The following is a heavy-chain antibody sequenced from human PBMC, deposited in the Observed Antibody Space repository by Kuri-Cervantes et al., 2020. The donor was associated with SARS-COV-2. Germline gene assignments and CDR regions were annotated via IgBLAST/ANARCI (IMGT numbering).Heavy chain of an antibody. D-gene: IGHD1-26*01. J-gene: IGHJ5*02. Sequence: GESLKISCAASGITFSNHGMSWVRQAPGKGLEWLSGISASGASTDYAASVKGRFTISRDNSKNTLYLQMKSLRPEDTAVYYCATEGGTYPGWFDPWGQGTLVTVSS. CDR1: GITFSNHG. CDR3: ATEGGTYPGWFDP. CDR2: ISASGAST. V-gene: IGHV3-23*01.